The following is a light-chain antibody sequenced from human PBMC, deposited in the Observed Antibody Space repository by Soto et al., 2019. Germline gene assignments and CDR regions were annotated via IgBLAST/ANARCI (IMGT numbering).Light chain of an antibody. J-gene: IGLJ3*02. Sequence: QSALTQPRSVSGSPGQSVTISCTGTSSDVGDYNYVSWYQQHPGKAPKLMIYDVTKRPSGVPDRFSGSKSGNTASLTISGLQAEDEADYYCCSYAGSSRVFGGGTKVTVL. V-gene: IGLV2-11*01. CDR2: DVT. CDR3: CSYAGSSRV. CDR1: SSDVGDYNY.